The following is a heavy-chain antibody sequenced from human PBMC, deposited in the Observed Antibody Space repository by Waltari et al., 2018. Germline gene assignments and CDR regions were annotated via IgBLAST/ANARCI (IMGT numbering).Heavy chain of an antibody. CDR1: GYTFTDYT. V-gene: IGHV1-3*01. J-gene: IGHJ5*02. CDR2: SRAGNGFT. Sequence: QVQLVQSGAEVKNPGASAKVSCKASGYTFTDYTIHWVRQAPGQGLAWMGLSRAGNGFTRYSQKFRGRVTITRDTSANTVYMELSSLKFEDTAVYYCAKCDFWSSQNWFDPWGQGTLVTVSS. D-gene: IGHD3-3*01. CDR3: AKCDFWSSQNWFDP.